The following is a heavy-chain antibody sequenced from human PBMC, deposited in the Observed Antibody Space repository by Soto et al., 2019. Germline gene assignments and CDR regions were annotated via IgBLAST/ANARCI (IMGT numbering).Heavy chain of an antibody. D-gene: IGHD3-10*01. Sequence: SETLSLTCAVYGGSFSGYYWSWIRQPPGKGLEWIGEINHSGSTNYNPSLKSRVTISVDTSKNQFSLKLSSVTAADTAVYYCARGRPKIYMVRGVRFDYWGQGTLVTVSS. CDR3: ARGRPKIYMVRGVRFDY. V-gene: IGHV4-34*01. J-gene: IGHJ4*02. CDR1: GGSFSGYY. CDR2: INHSGST.